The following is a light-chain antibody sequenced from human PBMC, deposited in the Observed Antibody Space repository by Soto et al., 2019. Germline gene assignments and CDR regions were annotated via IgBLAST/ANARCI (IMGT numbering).Light chain of an antibody. CDR3: QQRSSWPRV. V-gene: IGKV3-11*01. J-gene: IGKJ4*01. Sequence: EIVLTQSPATLSLSLGERATLSCRASQNINTYLVWYQQKPGQAPRLLIYDASKRATGIPDRFSGSGSGTDFIFTISSLAPEDFALYYCQQRSSWPRVVGGGTKVEIK. CDR2: DAS. CDR1: QNINTY.